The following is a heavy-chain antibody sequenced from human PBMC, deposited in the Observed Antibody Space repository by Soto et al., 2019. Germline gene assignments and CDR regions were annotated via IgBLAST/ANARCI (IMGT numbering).Heavy chain of an antibody. V-gene: IGHV1-18*01. CDR1: GYTFTSYG. D-gene: IGHD3-10*01. J-gene: IGHJ4*02. CDR2: ISAYNGNT. CDR3: ARDQDYYGSGSYHDY. Sequence: QVPLVQSGAEVKKPGASVKVSCKASGYTFTSYGISWVRQAPGQGLEWMGWISAYNGNTNYAQKLQGRVTMTTDTSTSTAYMELRSLRSDDTAVYYCARDQDYYGSGSYHDYWGQGTLVTVSS.